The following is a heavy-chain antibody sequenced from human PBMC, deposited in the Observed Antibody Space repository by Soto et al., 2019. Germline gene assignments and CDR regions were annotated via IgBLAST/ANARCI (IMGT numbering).Heavy chain of an antibody. Sequence: QVQLVQSGAEVKKPGASVKVSCKASGYTFTSYGISRVRQAPGQGLEWMGWISTYNGNTKYAQKLHGRVIMTTDTSASTGYMEVRSLGSDAAGVFYCEREMVRGVGSDYWGQGTLVTVSS. V-gene: IGHV1-18*01. D-gene: IGHD3-10*01. CDR3: EREMVRGVGSDY. J-gene: IGHJ4*02. CDR2: ISTYNGNT. CDR1: GYTFTSYG.